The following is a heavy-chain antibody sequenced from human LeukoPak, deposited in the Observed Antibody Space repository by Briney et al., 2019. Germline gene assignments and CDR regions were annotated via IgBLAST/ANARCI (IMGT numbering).Heavy chain of an antibody. Sequence: GESLKISCRGSGFSFTGYWIGWVRQVPEKGLERMGITYPGDSDTKYSPSFQGQVTISADKSISTAYLQWSSLKASDTAMYYCARLKDDSSGYDAFDIWGQGTMVTVSS. CDR3: ARLKDDSSGYDAFDI. CDR2: TYPGDSDT. V-gene: IGHV5-51*01. D-gene: IGHD3-22*01. J-gene: IGHJ3*02. CDR1: GFSFTGYW.